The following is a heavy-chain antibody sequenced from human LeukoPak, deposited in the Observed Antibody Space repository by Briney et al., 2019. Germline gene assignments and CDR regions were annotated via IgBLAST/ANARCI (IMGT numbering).Heavy chain of an antibody. CDR3: ARDQTSSSWYGDY. D-gene: IGHD6-13*01. V-gene: IGHV3-21*01. J-gene: IGHJ4*02. CDR2: ISSSSSYI. CDR1: GFTFSSYS. Sequence: PGGSLRLSCAASGFTFSSYSMNWVRQAPGKGLEWVSSISSSSSYIYYADSVKGRFTISRDNAKNSLYLQMNSLRAEDTAVYYCARDQTSSSWYGDYWGQGTLVTVSS.